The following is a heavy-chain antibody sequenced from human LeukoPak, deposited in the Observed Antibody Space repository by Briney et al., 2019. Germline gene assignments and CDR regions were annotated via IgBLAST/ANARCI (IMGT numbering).Heavy chain of an antibody. J-gene: IGHJ5*02. D-gene: IGHD3-22*01. V-gene: IGHV4-30-2*01. CDR1: GGSISSGGYS. Sequence: PSETLSLTCAVSGGSISSGGYSWSWIRQPPGKGLEWIGYIYHSGSTYYNPSLKSRVTISVDRSKNQFSLKLSSVTAADTAVYYCARARDRSDLTWGQGTLVTVSS. CDR2: IYHSGST. CDR3: ARARDRSDLT.